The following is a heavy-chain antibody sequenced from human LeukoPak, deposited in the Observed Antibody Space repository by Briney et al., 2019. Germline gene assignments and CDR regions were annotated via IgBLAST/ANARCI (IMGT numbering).Heavy chain of an antibody. CDR1: GYTFTNYF. CDR2: LNPSGGST. D-gene: IGHD2-15*01. V-gene: IGHV1-46*01. CDR3: ARPKCGSGGSCYQGDFDY. Sequence: ASVKVSCKASGYTFTNYFIHWARQAPGQGLEWMGILNPSGGSTSFAQKFQGRVTMTRDTSTSTVYMEVSSLRSEDTAVYYCARPKCGSGGSCYQGDFDYWGQGTLVTVSS. J-gene: IGHJ4*02.